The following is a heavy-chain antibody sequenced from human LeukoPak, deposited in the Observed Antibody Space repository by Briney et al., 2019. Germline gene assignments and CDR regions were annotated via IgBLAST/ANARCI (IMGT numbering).Heavy chain of an antibody. CDR2: IHHSGIT. J-gene: IGHJ4*02. D-gene: IGHD5-12*01. V-gene: IGHV4-39*07. CDR3: ARRHLEGYNAYGLFDY. CDR1: GGSISSSSYY. Sequence: SETLSLTCTVSGGSISSSSYYWGWIRQPPGKGLEWIGSIHHSGITYYNPSLKSRVTISVDKSKNLFSLKLSSVTAADAGVYHCARRHLEGYNAYGLFDYWGQGTLVTVSS.